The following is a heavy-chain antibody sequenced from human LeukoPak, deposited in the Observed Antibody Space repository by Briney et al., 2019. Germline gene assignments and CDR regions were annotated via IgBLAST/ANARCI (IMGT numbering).Heavy chain of an antibody. J-gene: IGHJ3*02. CDR3: ARERVVPAAIHAFDI. D-gene: IGHD2-2*01. CDR2: INHSGST. V-gene: IGHV4-34*01. CDR1: GGSFSGYY. Sequence: PSETLSPTCAVYGGSFSGYYWSWIRQPPGKGLEWIGEINHSGSTNYNPSLKSRVTISVDTSKNQFSLKLSPVTAADTAVYYCARERVVPAAIHAFDIWGQGTMVTVSS.